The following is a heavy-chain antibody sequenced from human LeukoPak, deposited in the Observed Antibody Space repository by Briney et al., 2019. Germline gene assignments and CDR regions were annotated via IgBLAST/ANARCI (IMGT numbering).Heavy chain of an antibody. CDR1: GGSFSGYY. Sequence: SETLSLTCAVYGGSFSGYYWSWIRQPPGKGLEWIGEINHSGSTNYYPSLKSRGTILVDTSKNQFSLKLSSVTAADTAVVYCARGAADIVVVPAAMAYVPYWGQGTLVTVSS. J-gene: IGHJ4*02. V-gene: IGHV4-34*01. CDR3: ARGAADIVVVPAAMAYVPY. D-gene: IGHD2-2*01. CDR2: INHSGST.